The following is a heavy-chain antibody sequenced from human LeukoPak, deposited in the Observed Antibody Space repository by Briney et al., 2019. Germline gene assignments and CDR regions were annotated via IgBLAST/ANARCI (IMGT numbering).Heavy chain of an antibody. CDR2: IRSKANTYAT. D-gene: IGHD3-10*01. J-gene: IGHJ4*02. CDR1: GFTFSDSA. CDR3: TRLTMVRGLILYFDY. Sequence: GGSLRLSCAASGFTFSDSAMHWVRQASGKGLEWVGRIRSKANTYATAYAASVKGRFTISRDDSKNTAYLQMTSLKTEDTAVYYCTRLTMVRGLILYFDYWGQGTLVTVSS. V-gene: IGHV3-73*01.